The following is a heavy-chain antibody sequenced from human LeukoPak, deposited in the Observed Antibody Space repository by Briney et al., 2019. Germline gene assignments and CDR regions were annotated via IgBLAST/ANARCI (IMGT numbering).Heavy chain of an antibody. V-gene: IGHV1-46*01. Sequence: ASVKVSCKASGYTFTSYYMHWVRQAPGQGLEWMGIIHPTGGSTSYAQKFQGRVTMTRDTSTSTFYMELSSLGSEDTAVYYCARAHLTYYDFWSGSFAYYGMDVWGQGTTVTVSS. CDR2: IHPTGGST. CDR3: ARAHLTYYDFWSGSFAYYGMDV. CDR1: GYTFTSYY. J-gene: IGHJ6*02. D-gene: IGHD3-3*01.